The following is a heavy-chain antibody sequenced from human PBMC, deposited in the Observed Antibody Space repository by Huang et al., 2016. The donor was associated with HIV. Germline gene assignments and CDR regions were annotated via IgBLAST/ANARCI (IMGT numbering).Heavy chain of an antibody. V-gene: IGHV1-18*04. D-gene: IGHD3-16*02. CDR3: ARLYLYGMDV. J-gene: IGHJ6*02. CDR1: GYTFTSYG. Sequence: QVQLVQSGAEVKKPGASVKVSCKDSGYTFTSYGISWVRQDPGQVLEWRGLISAYNGNTNHAPNLHGRLTMTTDTSTNTVNMEMRSLRSDDTAVYYCARLYLYGMDVWGQGTTVTVSS. CDR2: ISAYNGNT.